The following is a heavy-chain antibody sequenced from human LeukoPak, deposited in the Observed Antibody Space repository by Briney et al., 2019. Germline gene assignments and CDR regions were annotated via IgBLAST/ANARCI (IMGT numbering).Heavy chain of an antibody. CDR1: GGSISSYY. V-gene: IGHV4-59*01. CDR2: IYYSGST. D-gene: IGHD3-9*01. CDR3: AREGGYDILTGYYNHWFDP. J-gene: IGHJ5*02. Sequence: SETLSLTCTVSGGSISSYYWSWIRQPPGKGPEWIGYIYYSGSTNYNPSLKSRVTISVDTSKNQFSLKLSSVTAADTAVYYCAREGGYDILTGYYNHWFDPWGQGTLVTVCS.